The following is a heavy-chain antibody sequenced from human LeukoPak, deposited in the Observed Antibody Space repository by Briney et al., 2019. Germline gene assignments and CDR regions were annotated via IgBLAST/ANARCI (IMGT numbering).Heavy chain of an antibody. D-gene: IGHD4-17*01. Sequence: ASVKVSCKASGYMFTNYGISWVRQAPGQGLEWMGWISDYNGKTNYAQKLQGRVTITTDTSTSIAYMELRSLKSDDTAVYYCARDGPDYGDYVNFDYWGQGTLVTVSS. V-gene: IGHV1-18*04. CDR3: ARDGPDYGDYVNFDY. CDR2: ISDYNGKT. J-gene: IGHJ4*02. CDR1: GYMFTNYG.